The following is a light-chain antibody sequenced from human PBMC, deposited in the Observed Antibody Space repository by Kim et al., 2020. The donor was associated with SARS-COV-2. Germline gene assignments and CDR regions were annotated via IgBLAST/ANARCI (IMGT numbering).Light chain of an antibody. Sequence: EIVMTHSPATLSVSPGERATLSCRASGSVSSNLAWYQQKPGQPPRLLIYAASTRATGVPDRFGGRGSGTEFALTISSLQSEVLAVYYCQQYNNWTPLTFGGGTKVDIK. CDR2: AAS. J-gene: IGKJ4*01. V-gene: IGKV3-15*01. CDR3: QQYNNWTPLT. CDR1: GSVSSN.